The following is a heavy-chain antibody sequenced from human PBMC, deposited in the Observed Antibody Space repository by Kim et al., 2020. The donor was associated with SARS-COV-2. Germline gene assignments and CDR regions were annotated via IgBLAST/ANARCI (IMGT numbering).Heavy chain of an antibody. J-gene: IGHJ6*02. V-gene: IGHV1-46*01. CDR1: GYTFTSYY. CDR2: INPSGGST. D-gene: IGHD3-3*01. CDR3: ARDLHSYYDFWSGYYPFYYYGMDV. Sequence: ASVKVSCKASGYTFTSYYMHWVRQAPGQGLEWMGIINPSGGSTSYAQKFQGRVTMTRDTSTSTVYMELSSLRSEDTAVYYCARDLHSYYDFWSGYYPFYYYGMDVWDQGTTVTVSS.